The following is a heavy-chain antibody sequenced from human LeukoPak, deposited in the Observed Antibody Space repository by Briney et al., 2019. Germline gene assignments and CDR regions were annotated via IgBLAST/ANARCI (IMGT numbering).Heavy chain of an antibody. CDR3: ARGTAFDI. V-gene: IGHV3-23*01. J-gene: IGHJ3*02. Sequence: GGSLRLSCAATGFTFSSYAVGWVRQAPGKGLEWVSSLSGSGAGTYYADSVKGRFTISRDSSKNTLYLQMDSLRAEDTAVYYCARGTAFDIWGQGTMVTVSS. CDR2: LSGSGAGT. CDR1: GFTFSSYA.